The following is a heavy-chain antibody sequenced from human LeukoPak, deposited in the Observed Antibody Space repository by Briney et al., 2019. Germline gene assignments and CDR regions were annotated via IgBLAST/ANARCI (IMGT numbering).Heavy chain of an antibody. CDR2: TVGGGDGT. Sequence: GGSLRLSCAASGFTFSSTSMSWVRQAPGKGLEWVAATVGGGDGTYYADSVKGQFTISRDNSNNTLYLQMNSLRAEDTAVYYCAKLTTSWGQGTLVTVSS. CDR1: GFTFSSTS. J-gene: IGHJ4*02. V-gene: IGHV3-23*01. CDR3: AKLTTS. D-gene: IGHD4-11*01.